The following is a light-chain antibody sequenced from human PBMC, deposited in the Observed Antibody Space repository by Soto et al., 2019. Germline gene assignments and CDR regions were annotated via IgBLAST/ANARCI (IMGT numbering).Light chain of an antibody. CDR2: WAS. J-gene: IGKJ5*01. CDR1: QSVFYNSYNRSY. CDR3: QQYYSTLIS. Sequence: DIALTQSPDSLSLSLGERATINCKSSQSVFYNSYNRSYLAWYQVKPGRPPKLLFSWASTRESWVPDRFSGRGSGTDFPLTISSLQAEDVAVYYCQQYYSTLISFGQGTRLEIK. V-gene: IGKV4-1*01.